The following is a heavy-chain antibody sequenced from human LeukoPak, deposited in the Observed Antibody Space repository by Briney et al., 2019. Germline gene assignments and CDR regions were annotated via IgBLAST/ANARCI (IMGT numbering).Heavy chain of an antibody. Sequence: GGSLRLSCAASGATVGNNYMSWVRQAPGKGLEWVSLIYSGGSTHYADSVKGRFTISRDNSKNTLYLQMNSLRVDDTAVYYRARDPPAVAANTYGWGQGTLVTVSS. V-gene: IGHV3-66*01. D-gene: IGHD6-6*01. CDR1: GATVGNNY. CDR3: ARDPPAVAANTYG. CDR2: IYSGGST. J-gene: IGHJ4*02.